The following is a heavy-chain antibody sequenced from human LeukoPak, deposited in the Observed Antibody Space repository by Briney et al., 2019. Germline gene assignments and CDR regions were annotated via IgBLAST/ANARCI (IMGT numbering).Heavy chain of an antibody. V-gene: IGHV3-15*01. CDR1: GFTFSTAW. CDR2: IKSKTDGGTT. D-gene: IGHD6-13*01. J-gene: IGHJ4*02. Sequence: PEGSLRLSCAASGFTFSTAWMSWVRQAPGKGLEWVGRIKSKTDGGTTEYAAPVKGRFTISRDDSKNTLYLQMDSLIIDDTAVYYCWYAPDYWGQGTLVTVSS. CDR3: WYAPDY.